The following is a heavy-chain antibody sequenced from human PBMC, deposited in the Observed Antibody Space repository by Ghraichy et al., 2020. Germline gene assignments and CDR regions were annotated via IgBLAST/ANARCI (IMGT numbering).Heavy chain of an antibody. J-gene: IGHJ4*02. CDR3: ARNGDNGGFYDH. CDR2: ISTSGNTK. Sequence: GGSLRLSCTASGFTFTDYYMSWIRQAPGKGLEWVSYISTSGNTKYYADSVKGRFTISRDNTKNSLYLQMNSLRAEDTALYYCARNGDNGGFYDHWGQGSLVTVSS. CDR1: GFTFTDYY. V-gene: IGHV3-11*01. D-gene: IGHD5-24*01.